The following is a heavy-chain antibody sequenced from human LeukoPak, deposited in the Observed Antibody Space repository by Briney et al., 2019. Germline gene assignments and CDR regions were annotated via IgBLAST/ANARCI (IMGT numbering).Heavy chain of an antibody. J-gene: IGHJ6*03. Sequence: SETLSLTCTVSGYSISSGYYWGWIRQPPGKGLEWIGNIYPTGSTYYNPSLKSRVTISVDTSKNQFSLKVSSVSAADTAVYYCARRVGRWFGERAYYYNYMDVWGKGTTVTISS. D-gene: IGHD3-10*01. CDR1: GYSISSGYY. CDR3: ARRVGRWFGERAYYYNYMDV. V-gene: IGHV4-38-2*02. CDR2: IYPTGST.